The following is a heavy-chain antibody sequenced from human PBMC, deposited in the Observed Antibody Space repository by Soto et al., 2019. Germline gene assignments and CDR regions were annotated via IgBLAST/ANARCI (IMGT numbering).Heavy chain of an antibody. D-gene: IGHD3-22*01. CDR3: TKVYYDSGKDAFDI. CDR1: GFTSGDYA. Sequence: GSLRLSCTASGFTSGDYAMSWVRQAPGKGLEWVGFIRSKAYGGTTEYAASVKGRFTISRDDSKSIAYLQMNSLKTEDTAVYYCTKVYYDSGKDAFDIWGQGTMVTV. CDR2: IRSKAYGGTT. J-gene: IGHJ3*02. V-gene: IGHV3-49*04.